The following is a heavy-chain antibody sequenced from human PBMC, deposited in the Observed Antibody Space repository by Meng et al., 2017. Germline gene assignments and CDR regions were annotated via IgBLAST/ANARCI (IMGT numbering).Heavy chain of an antibody. J-gene: IGHJ4*02. Sequence: QVQLGQSGSGLRKPWAVVKVSCKASGYTLTSYAINWLRQAPGQGLQWMGWIDTKTGNPTYVPGFTGRLVFSLDTSVSTAYLQISGLKADDTAVYYCTRDGYSDCSRTSCFDSWGQGTLVTVSS. V-gene: IGHV7-4-1*02. D-gene: IGHD2-2*01. CDR1: GYTLTSYA. CDR2: IDTKTGNP. CDR3: TRDGYSDCSRTSCFDS.